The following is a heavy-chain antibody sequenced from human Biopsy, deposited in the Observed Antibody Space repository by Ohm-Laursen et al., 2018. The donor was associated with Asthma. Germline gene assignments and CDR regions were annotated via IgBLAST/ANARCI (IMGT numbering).Heavy chain of an antibody. D-gene: IGHD3-9*01. CDR3: ARTYYDFLTGQVKDVFGV. J-gene: IGHJ3*01. CDR1: GYTFTSYA. Sequence: ASVKVSCKASGYTFTSYAIHWVRQAPGQRLEWMGWVNTGNGDTKYSQKFQGRVNITRDTSASTAYMELRSLRSEDTATYYCARTYYDFLTGQVKDVFGVWGQGTMVTVSS. V-gene: IGHV1-3*04. CDR2: VNTGNGDT.